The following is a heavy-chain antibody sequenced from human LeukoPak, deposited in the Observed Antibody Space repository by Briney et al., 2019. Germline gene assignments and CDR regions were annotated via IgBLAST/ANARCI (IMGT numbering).Heavy chain of an antibody. CDR1: GFTFSSHS. V-gene: IGHV3-23*01. CDR3: ARRLLTGGLTDFLDY. Sequence: PGGSVRLSCAASGFTFSSHSMSWVRQAPGEGLEWVSAISPSGDSTTYRDSVKGQFTISRDNSKNRLYLQMNTLTVEDTAIYYCARRLLTGGLTDFLDYWRQGTLVTVSS. CDR2: ISPSGDST. D-gene: IGHD3-9*01. J-gene: IGHJ4*02.